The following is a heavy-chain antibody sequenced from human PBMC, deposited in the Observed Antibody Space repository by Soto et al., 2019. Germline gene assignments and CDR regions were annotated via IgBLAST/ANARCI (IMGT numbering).Heavy chain of an antibody. J-gene: IGHJ6*03. V-gene: IGHV6-1*01. D-gene: IGHD1-1*01. CDR1: GDSVSSNSAG. CDR3: ARGSWDDVSGHFYMDV. Sequence: QVQLQLSGPGLVTPSQTLSLTCAISGDSVSSNSAGWNCIRQTPSRGLGWLGSTYYRSKWYFNYAVSVESRITLNPDTSKNRFSLQLSSVTPDVTAVYYCARGSWDDVSGHFYMDVWGKGTTVTVSS. CDR2: TYYRSKWYF.